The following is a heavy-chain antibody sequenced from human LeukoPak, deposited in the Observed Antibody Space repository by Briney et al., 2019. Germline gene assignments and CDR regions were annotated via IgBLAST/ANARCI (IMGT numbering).Heavy chain of an antibody. J-gene: IGHJ3*02. Sequence: GGSLRLSCAASGFTLSSYSMNWVRQAPGKGLEWVSSISSSSNYIYYADSVKGRFTISRDNAKNSLYLQMNSLRAEDTAVYYCARVVTIFGAERDIWGQGTMVTVSS. V-gene: IGHV3-21*01. D-gene: IGHD3-3*01. CDR1: GFTLSSYS. CDR3: ARVVTIFGAERDI. CDR2: ISSSSNYI.